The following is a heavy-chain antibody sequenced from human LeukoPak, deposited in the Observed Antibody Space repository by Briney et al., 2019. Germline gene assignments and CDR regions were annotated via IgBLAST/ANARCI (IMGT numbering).Heavy chain of an antibody. J-gene: IGHJ6*02. Sequence: PGGSLRLSCAASGFSFSSYAMHWVRQAPGKGLEWVAFISYDGSNKYNADPVKGRFTISRDNSKNTLYLQMNSLRAEDTAVYYCARGGRGSYGPKYYFYYYCMDVWGQGTTVTVSS. CDR3: ARGGRGSYGPKYYFYYYCMDV. D-gene: IGHD5-18*01. CDR1: GFSFSSYA. V-gene: IGHV3-30*04. CDR2: ISYDGSNK.